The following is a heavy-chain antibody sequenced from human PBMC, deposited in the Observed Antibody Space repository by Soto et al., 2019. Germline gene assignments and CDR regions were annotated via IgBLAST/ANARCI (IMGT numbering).Heavy chain of an antibody. V-gene: IGHV1-18*01. D-gene: IGHD3-22*01. J-gene: IGHJ4*02. CDR1: GYHFTAYG. CDR2: VSTNNADT. Sequence: QVQLVQSGPEVKMPGASVKVSCKTSGYHFTAYGLAWLRQAPGQGPEGLGWVSTNNADTNYAEKFQGRVTMTTDKSTTTTYMELRSLRSDATAVYYCARELNTDSSAYYSFAHWGQGTLVTVSS. CDR3: ARELNTDSSAYYSFAH.